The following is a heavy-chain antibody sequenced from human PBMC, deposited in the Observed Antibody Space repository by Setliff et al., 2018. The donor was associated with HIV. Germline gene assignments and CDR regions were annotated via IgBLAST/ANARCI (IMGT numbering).Heavy chain of an antibody. CDR2: IYTSGST. Sequence: SETLSLTCTVSGVSISSGSYYWSWIRQSAGEGLEWIGRIYTSGSTNDNPSLKSRITISVDTSNNQFSLRLSSVTAADTAVYYCARDKGYYYMDVWGKGITVTVSS. CDR1: GVSISSGSYY. CDR3: ARDKGYYYMDV. J-gene: IGHJ6*03. V-gene: IGHV4-61*02.